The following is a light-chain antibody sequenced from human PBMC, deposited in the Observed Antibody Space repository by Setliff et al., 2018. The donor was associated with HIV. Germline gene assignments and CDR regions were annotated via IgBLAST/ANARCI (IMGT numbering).Light chain of an antibody. Sequence: SYELTQPPSVSVAPGKTARITCGGNNIGSKNVHWYQQKPGQAPVLVIYYDSDRPSAIPERFSGSNSGNTATLTISRVEAGDEADYYCQVWDSSSDHWVFGGGTQLTVL. V-gene: IGLV3-21*04. CDR1: NIGSKN. CDR2: YDS. CDR3: QVWDSSSDHWV. J-gene: IGLJ3*02.